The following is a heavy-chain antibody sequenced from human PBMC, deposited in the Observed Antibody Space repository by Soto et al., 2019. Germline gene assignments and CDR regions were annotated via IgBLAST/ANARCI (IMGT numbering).Heavy chain of an antibody. J-gene: IGHJ4*02. CDR3: ASGGQIVPVVATDFDH. CDR1: GFTFSTYW. CDR2: ISPDGSNR. D-gene: IGHD2-21*01. V-gene: IGHV3-74*01. Sequence: EGSLRLSCAASGFTFSTYWMNWVRQTPGKGLMWVSRISPDGSNRGYADSVEGRFTVSRDNAKNTLYLQMHSLRAEDTAMYYCASGGQIVPVVATDFDHSGEGTRVSVS.